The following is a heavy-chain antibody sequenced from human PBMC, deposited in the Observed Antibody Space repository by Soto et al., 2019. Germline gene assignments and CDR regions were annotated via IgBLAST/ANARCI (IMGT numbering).Heavy chain of an antibody. CDR3: ARERRNGVMDV. D-gene: IGHD2-8*01. V-gene: IGHV4-61*01. Sequence: QVQLQESGPGLVKPSETLSLTCTVSGGSVSSGSYYWSWIRQPPGKGLEWIGYIYYSGSTNYNPSLKSRVTISVDTSKNQFSLKLSSVTAADTAVYYFARERRNGVMDVWGQGTTVTVSS. J-gene: IGHJ6*01. CDR2: IYYSGST. CDR1: GGSVSSGSYY.